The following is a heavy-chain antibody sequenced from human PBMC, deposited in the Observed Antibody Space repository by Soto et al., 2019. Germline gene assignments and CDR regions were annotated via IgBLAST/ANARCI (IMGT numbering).Heavy chain of an antibody. CDR2: MNPDSGST. D-gene: IGHD7-27*01. Sequence: XSVNFSCKASGYTFTSYDINWVRQAAGQGLEWMGWMNPDSGSTGYVQKFQGRVTMTRDTSMSTAYLELSSLTSEDTAVYYCTRSRGGTGVEFDYWGQGTPVTVSS. V-gene: IGHV1-8*01. J-gene: IGHJ4*02. CDR3: TRSRGGTGVEFDY. CDR1: GYTFTSYD.